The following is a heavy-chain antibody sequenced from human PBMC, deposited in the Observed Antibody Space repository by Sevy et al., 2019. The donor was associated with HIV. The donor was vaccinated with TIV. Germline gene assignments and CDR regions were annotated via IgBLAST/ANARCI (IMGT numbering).Heavy chain of an antibody. V-gene: IGHV3-30*18. D-gene: IGHD4-17*01. CDR1: GFTLSTHV. Sequence: GGSLRLSCKVSGFTLSTHVMHWVRQAPGKGLEWVAGISYDESTQYYGDSVKGRFTISRDNSKNTLYLQMNSLRPEDTAVYYCAKDPRPYGDNVEGYDYWGQGTLVTVSS. J-gene: IGHJ4*02. CDR2: ISYDESTQ. CDR3: AKDPRPYGDNVEGYDY.